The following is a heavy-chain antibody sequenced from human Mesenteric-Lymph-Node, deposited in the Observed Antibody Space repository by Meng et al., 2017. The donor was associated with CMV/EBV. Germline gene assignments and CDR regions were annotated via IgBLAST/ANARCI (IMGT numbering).Heavy chain of an antibody. Sequence: SVKVSCKTSGYTFTGHYMHWVRQAPGQGLEWMGRIIPILGIANYAQKFQGRVTITTDESTSTAYMELSSLRSEDTAVYYCARVDSSGYGWDYWGQGTLVTVSS. CDR1: GYTFTGHY. CDR2: IIPILGIA. D-gene: IGHD3-22*01. CDR3: ARVDSSGYGWDY. V-gene: IGHV1-69*04. J-gene: IGHJ4*02.